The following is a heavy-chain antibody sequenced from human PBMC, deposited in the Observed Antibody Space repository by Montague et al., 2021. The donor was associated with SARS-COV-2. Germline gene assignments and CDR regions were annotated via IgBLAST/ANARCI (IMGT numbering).Heavy chain of an antibody. J-gene: IGHJ4*02. Sequence: SLGLSCAASGFTFSSYAMHWVRQAPGKGLEWVAVISYDGSNKYYADSVKGRFTISRDNSKNTLYLQMNSLRAEDTAVYYCARGYSGSYYSYFDYWGQGTLVTVSS. CDR1: GFTFSSYA. CDR3: ARGYSGSYYSYFDY. D-gene: IGHD1-26*01. V-gene: IGHV3-30*04. CDR2: ISYDGSNK.